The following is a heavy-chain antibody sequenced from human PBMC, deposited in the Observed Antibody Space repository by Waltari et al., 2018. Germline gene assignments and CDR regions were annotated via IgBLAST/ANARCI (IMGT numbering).Heavy chain of an antibody. CDR2: ISWNSGSI. CDR1: GFTFDDYA. J-gene: IGHJ3*02. D-gene: IGHD3-10*01. V-gene: IGHV3-9*01. Sequence: EVQLVESGGGLVQPGRSLRLSCAASGFTFDDYAMHWVRQAPGKGLEWVSGISWNSGSIGYADSVKGRFTISRDNAKNSLYLQMNSLRAEDTALYYCAKSKDGSGRDAFDIWGQGTMVTVSS. CDR3: AKSKDGSGRDAFDI.